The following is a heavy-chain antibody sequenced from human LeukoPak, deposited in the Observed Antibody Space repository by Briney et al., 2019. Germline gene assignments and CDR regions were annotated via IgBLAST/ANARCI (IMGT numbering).Heavy chain of an antibody. CDR3: ARGGFHDYDLDY. J-gene: IGHJ4*02. V-gene: IGHV4-59*01. CDR1: GGSISSYY. Sequence: PSETLSLTCTVSGGSISSYYWSWIRQPPGKGLEWIGYIYYSGSTNYNPSLKSRVTISVDTSKNQFSLKLSSVTAADTAVYYCARGGFHDYDLDYWGQGTLVTVSS. D-gene: IGHD3-3*01. CDR2: IYYSGST.